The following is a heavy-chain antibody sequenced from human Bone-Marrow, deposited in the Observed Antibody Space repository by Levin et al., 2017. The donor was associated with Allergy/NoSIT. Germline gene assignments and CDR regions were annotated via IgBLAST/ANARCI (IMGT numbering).Heavy chain of an antibody. V-gene: IGHV4-39*01. D-gene: IGHD1-26*01. Sequence: PSETLSLTCTVSGGSISSSSYYWGWIRQPPGKGLEWIGSIYYSGSTYYNPSLKSRVTISVDTSKNQFSLKLSSVTAADTAVYYCARPLGGVGATHFDYWGQGTLVTVSS. J-gene: IGHJ4*02. CDR2: IYYSGST. CDR1: GGSISSSSYY. CDR3: ARPLGGVGATHFDY.